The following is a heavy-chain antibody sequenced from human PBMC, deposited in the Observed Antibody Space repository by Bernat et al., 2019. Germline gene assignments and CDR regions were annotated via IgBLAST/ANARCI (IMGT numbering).Heavy chain of an antibody. CDR1: GYTFTSYY. CDR3: AKENGYSSGWYPYDYYYGMDV. CDR2: INPSGGST. J-gene: IGHJ6*02. D-gene: IGHD6-19*01. V-gene: IGHV1-46*01. Sequence: QVQLVQSGAEVKKPGASVKVSCKASGYTFTSYYMHWVRQAPGQGLEWMGIINPSGGSTSYAQKFQGRVTMTRDTSTSTVYMELSSLRSEDTAVYYCAKENGYSSGWYPYDYYYGMDVWGQGTTVTVSS.